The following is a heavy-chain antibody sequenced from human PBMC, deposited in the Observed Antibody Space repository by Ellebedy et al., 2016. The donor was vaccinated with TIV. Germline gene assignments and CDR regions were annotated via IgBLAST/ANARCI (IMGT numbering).Heavy chain of an antibody. J-gene: IGHJ4*02. D-gene: IGHD1-20*01. CDR1: GFTFSSYW. V-gene: IGHV3-7*01. Sequence: GGSLRLSXAASGFTFSSYWMSWVRRTPGKGLEWVAQINHDGSEKNYVDSVKGRFTIARDSAKNSLYLQMNSLRAEDTAVYYCARDLLHNWDEAPLFDYWGQGTLVTVSS. CDR3: ARDLLHNWDEAPLFDY. CDR2: INHDGSEK.